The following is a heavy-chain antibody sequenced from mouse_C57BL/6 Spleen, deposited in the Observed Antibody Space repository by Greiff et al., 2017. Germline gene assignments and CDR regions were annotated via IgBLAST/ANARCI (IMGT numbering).Heavy chain of an antibody. V-gene: IGHV1-61*01. CDR1: GYTFTSYW. CDR2: IYPSDSET. CDR3: ARRSWDGWFDD. D-gene: IGHD4-1*01. J-gene: IGHJ2*01. Sequence: QVQLQQPGAELVRPGSSVKLSCKASGYTFTSYWMDWVKQRPGQGLEWIGNIYPSDSETHYNQKFKDKATLTVDKSSSTAYMQLSSLTSEDSAVYYCARRSWDGWFDDWGQGTTLTVSS.